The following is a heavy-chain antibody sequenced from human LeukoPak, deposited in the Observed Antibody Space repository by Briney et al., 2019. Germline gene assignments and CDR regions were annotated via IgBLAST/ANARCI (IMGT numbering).Heavy chain of an antibody. CDR1: GFSFSNYA. CDR2: ISGSGGST. V-gene: IGHV3-23*01. D-gene: IGHD3-22*01. Sequence: GGSLRLSCVSSGFSFSNYAMSWVRQAPGKGLEWVSSISGSGGSTHYADSVKGRFTISRDKTKNTLYLQMNSLRAEDTAVYYCAKSAYYDASGYYREYYFDYWGQGTLVTVSS. CDR3: AKSAYYDASGYYREYYFDY. J-gene: IGHJ4*02.